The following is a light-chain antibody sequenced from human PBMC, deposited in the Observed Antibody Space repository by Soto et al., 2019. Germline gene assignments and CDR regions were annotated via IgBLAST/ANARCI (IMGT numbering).Light chain of an antibody. V-gene: IGKV1-39*01. Sequence: DIQMTQSPSSLSASVGDRVTITCRVSQSISSYLNWYQQKPGKAPKLLIYAASSLQSGVPSRFSGSGSGTDFTLTISSLQPEDFATYYCQQSYSTPQTFGQGTKV. J-gene: IGKJ1*01. CDR3: QQSYSTPQT. CDR1: QSISSY. CDR2: AAS.